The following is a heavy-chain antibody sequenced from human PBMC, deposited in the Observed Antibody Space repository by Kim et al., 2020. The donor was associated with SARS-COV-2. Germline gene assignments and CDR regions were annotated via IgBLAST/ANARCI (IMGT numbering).Heavy chain of an antibody. D-gene: IGHD5-12*01. CDR3: ARAKERRWLQRVARVAYYYYGMDV. Sequence: ASVKVSCKASGYTFTGYYMHWVRQAPGQGLEWMGRINPNSGGTNYAQKFQGRVTMTRDTSISTAYMELSRLRSDDTAVYYCARAKERRWLQRVARVAYYYYGMDVWGQGTTVTVSS. V-gene: IGHV1-2*06. J-gene: IGHJ6*02. CDR2: INPNSGGT. CDR1: GYTFTGYY.